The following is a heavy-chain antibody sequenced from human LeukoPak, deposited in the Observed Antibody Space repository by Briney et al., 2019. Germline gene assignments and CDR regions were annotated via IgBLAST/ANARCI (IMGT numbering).Heavy chain of an antibody. Sequence: GRSLRLSCAASGFTFSSYGMHWVRQAPGKGLEWVAVISYDGSNKYYADSVKGRFTISRDNSKNTLYLQMNSLRAEDTAAYYCAKDPAYDSSGYYTDYWGQGTLVTVSS. D-gene: IGHD3-22*01. J-gene: IGHJ4*02. CDR2: ISYDGSNK. CDR1: GFTFSSYG. V-gene: IGHV3-30*18. CDR3: AKDPAYDSSGYYTDY.